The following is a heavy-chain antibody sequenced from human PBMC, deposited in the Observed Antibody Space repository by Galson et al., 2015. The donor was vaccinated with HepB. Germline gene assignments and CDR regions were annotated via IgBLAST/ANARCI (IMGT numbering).Heavy chain of an antibody. CDR2: ITSSSSYT. D-gene: IGHD6-19*01. Sequence: LRLSCAASGFTFSDYYMSWIRQAPGKGLEWVSYITSSSSYTNYADSVKGRFTVSRDNAKNSLYLQMNSLRAEDTAVYYCARDGRGGGWYFDYWGQGTLVTVSS. CDR1: GFTFSDYY. V-gene: IGHV3-11*06. J-gene: IGHJ4*02. CDR3: ARDGRGGGWYFDY.